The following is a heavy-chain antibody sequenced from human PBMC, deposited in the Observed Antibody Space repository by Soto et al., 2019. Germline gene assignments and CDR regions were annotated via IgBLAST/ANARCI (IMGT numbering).Heavy chain of an antibody. J-gene: IGHJ5*02. Sequence: EVQLLESGAGLVQPGGSLRLSRAASGFTFSSYAMSWVRQAPGKGLEWVSAITGSGGSTYYADSVKGRFTISRDNSKSTLYLQMNSLRAEDTAVYYCAKDLTVEDTAMVTWGQGTLVTVSS. V-gene: IGHV3-23*01. CDR3: AKDLTVEDTAMVT. CDR2: ITGSGGST. CDR1: GFTFSSYA. D-gene: IGHD5-18*01.